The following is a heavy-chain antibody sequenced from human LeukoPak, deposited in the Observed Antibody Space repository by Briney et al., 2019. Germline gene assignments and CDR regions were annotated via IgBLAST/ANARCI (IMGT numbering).Heavy chain of an antibody. J-gene: IGHJ6*02. CDR3: ATYGINGMDV. CDR2: INHSGST. CDR1: GGSISSYY. D-gene: IGHD3-10*01. V-gene: IGHV4-34*01. Sequence: SETLSLTCTVSGGSISSYYWSWIRQPPGKGLEWIGEINHSGSTNYNPSLKSRVTISVDTSKNQFSLKLSSVTAADTAVYYCATYGINGMDVWGQGTTVTVSS.